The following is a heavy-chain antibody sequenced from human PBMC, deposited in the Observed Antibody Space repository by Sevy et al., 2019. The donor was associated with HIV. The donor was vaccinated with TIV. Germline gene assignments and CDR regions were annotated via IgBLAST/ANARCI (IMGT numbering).Heavy chain of an antibody. CDR2: INHSGST. V-gene: IGHV4-34*01. D-gene: IGHD6-6*01. CDR1: GGSFSGYY. J-gene: IGHJ5*02. CDR3: ARGMRGAARRGRNWFDP. Sequence: SETLSLTCAVYGGSFSGYYWSWIRQPPGKGLEWIGEINHSGSTNYNPSLKSRVTISVDTSKNQFSLKLSSVTAADTAVYYCARGMRGAARRGRNWFDPWGQGTLVTVSS.